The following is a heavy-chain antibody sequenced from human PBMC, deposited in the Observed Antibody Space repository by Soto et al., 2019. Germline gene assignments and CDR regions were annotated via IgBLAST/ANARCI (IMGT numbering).Heavy chain of an antibody. V-gene: IGHV1-18*01. CDR1: GYTLTSYG. Sequence: ASVKVSCKASGYTLTSYGISWVRQAPGQGLEWMGWISAYNGNTNYAQKLQGRVTMTTDTSTSTAYMELRSLRSDDTAVYYCAREKSNYDFWSGPPGRYYYGMDVWGQGTTVTVSS. J-gene: IGHJ6*02. CDR3: AREKSNYDFWSGPPGRYYYGMDV. D-gene: IGHD3-3*01. CDR2: ISAYNGNT.